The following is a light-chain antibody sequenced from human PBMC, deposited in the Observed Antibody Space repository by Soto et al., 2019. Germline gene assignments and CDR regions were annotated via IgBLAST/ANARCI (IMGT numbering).Light chain of an antibody. CDR1: SSNIGSNT. Sequence: QSVLTQPPSASGTAGQMVTSSCSGSSSNIGSNTGNWYQQLQGTAPKLLISSNNQRPSGVPDRFSGSKSGTSASLAISGLQSEDEADYYCGAWDDSLNGSYVFGTGTKLTVL. CDR3: GAWDDSLNGSYV. CDR2: SNN. V-gene: IGLV1-44*01. J-gene: IGLJ1*01.